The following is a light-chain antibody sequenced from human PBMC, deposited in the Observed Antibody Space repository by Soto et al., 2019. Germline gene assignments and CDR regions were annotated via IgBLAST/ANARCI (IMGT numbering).Light chain of an antibody. CDR3: QQYNNWPPIT. CDR2: GAS. J-gene: IGKJ5*01. Sequence: EIVMTQSPATLSVSPGERATLSCRASQRVSSNLAWYQPKPGPAPRLLIYGASTRATGIPARFSGSGSGTEFTLTISSLQAEEFAVYYCQQYNNWPPITCGQVTRLEIK. V-gene: IGKV3-15*01. CDR1: QRVSSN.